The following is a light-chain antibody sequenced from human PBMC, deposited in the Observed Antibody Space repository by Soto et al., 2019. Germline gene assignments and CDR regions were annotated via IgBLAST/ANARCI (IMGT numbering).Light chain of an antibody. CDR2: DAS. J-gene: IGKJ4*01. Sequence: EIVLTQSPATLSLSPGERATLSCRASQSVSSYLAWYQQKPGQAPRLLIYDASNRATGIPARFSGSGSGTDFTLTISRIEPEDVAVYYCQQRSNWPQVTFGGGTKVEIK. CDR3: QQRSNWPQVT. V-gene: IGKV3-11*01. CDR1: QSVSSY.